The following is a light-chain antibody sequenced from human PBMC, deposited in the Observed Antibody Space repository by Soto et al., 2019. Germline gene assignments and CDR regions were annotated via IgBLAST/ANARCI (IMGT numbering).Light chain of an antibody. J-gene: IGKJ4*01. V-gene: IGKV3-11*01. Sequence: EIVLTQSPATLSLSPRERATLSCRVSQSVSSYLAWYPQKSGQAPRLLNYDASNRATGIPARFSGSGSGTDFTLTISSLEPEDFAVYYCQQRSNWPPSFGGWTKVEIK. CDR3: QQRSNWPPS. CDR2: DAS. CDR1: QSVSSY.